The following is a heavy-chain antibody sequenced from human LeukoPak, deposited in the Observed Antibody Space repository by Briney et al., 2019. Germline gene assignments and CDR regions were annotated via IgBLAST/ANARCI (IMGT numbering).Heavy chain of an antibody. CDR1: GFTFSSYA. Sequence: GGSLRLSCAASGFTFSSYAMSWVRQAPGKGPEWVSAISGSGGSTYYADSVKGRFTISRDNSKNTLYLQMNSLRAEDTAVYYCAKEGIVVVPAAPYNWFDPWGQGTLVTVSS. D-gene: IGHD2-2*01. V-gene: IGHV3-23*01. J-gene: IGHJ5*02. CDR2: ISGSGGST. CDR3: AKEGIVVVPAAPYNWFDP.